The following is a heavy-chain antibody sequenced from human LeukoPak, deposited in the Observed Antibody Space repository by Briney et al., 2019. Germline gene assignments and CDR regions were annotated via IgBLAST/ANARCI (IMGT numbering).Heavy chain of an antibody. CDR3: ARDGYPWDAFDI. V-gene: IGHV4-31*03. CDR2: IYYSGST. D-gene: IGHD5-12*01. Sequence: SETLSLTCTVSGGSISSGGYYWSWIRQHPGKGLEWIGYIYYSGSTYYNPSLKSRVTISVDTSKNQFSLKLSSVTAADTAVYYCARDGYPWDAFDIWGQGTMVTVSS. CDR1: GGSISSGGYY. J-gene: IGHJ3*02.